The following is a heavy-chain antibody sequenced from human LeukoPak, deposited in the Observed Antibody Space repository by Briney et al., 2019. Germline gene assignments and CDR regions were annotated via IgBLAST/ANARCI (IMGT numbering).Heavy chain of an antibody. CDR2: IYWNDDK. D-gene: IGHD6-13*01. V-gene: IGHV2-5*01. Sequence: SGPTLVKPTQTLTLTCTFSGFSLSTSGVGVGWIRQPPGKALEWLAIIYWNDDKRYSPSLKSRLTITKDTSKNHVVLRMTNMDPVDTATYYCAHRLVAIAATGGGFDPWGRGTLVTVSS. CDR3: AHRLVAIAATGGGFDP. J-gene: IGHJ5*02. CDR1: GFSLSTSGVG.